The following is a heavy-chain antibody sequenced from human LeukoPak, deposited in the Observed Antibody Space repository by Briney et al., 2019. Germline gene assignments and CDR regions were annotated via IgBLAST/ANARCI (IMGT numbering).Heavy chain of an antibody. D-gene: IGHD5-18*01. CDR3: ARSLGGYSYGCQDY. CDR1: GYTFTSYG. CDR2: ISAYNGNT. V-gene: IGHV1-18*01. J-gene: IGHJ4*02. Sequence: ASVKVSCKASGYTFTSYGISWVRQAPGQGLEWMGWISAYNGNTNYAQKLQGRVTMTTDTSTSTAYMELRSLRSDDTAVYYCARSLGGYSYGCQDYWGQGTLVTVSS.